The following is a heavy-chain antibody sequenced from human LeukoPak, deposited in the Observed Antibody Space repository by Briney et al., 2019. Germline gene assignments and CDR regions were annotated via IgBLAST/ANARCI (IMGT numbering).Heavy chain of an antibody. D-gene: IGHD6-13*01. CDR2: ISYDGSNK. J-gene: IGHJ4*02. V-gene: IGHV3-30-3*01. CDR3: ARDPLNIAAAGSFDY. Sequence: PGGSLRLSCAASGFTFSSYAMHWVRQAPGKGLEWVAVISYDGSNKYYADSVKGRFTISRDNSKNTLYLQMNSLRAEDTAVYYCARDPLNIAAAGSFDYWGQGTLVTVSS. CDR1: GFTFSSYA.